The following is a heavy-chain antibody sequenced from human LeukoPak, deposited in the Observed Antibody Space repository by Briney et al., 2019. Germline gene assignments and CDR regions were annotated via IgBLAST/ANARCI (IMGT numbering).Heavy chain of an antibody. J-gene: IGHJ4*02. D-gene: IGHD5-24*01. V-gene: IGHV3-7*01. Sequence: GGSLRLSCAVSGFTFSSHWRSWVRQAPGKGLEWVANIKQDGSETYYVDSVKGRFTISRDNAKNSLFLQMNSLRAEDTAVYYCARDGEMPTIYFDYSGQGTLVTVSS. CDR1: GFTFSSHW. CDR2: IKQDGSET. CDR3: ARDGEMPTIYFDY.